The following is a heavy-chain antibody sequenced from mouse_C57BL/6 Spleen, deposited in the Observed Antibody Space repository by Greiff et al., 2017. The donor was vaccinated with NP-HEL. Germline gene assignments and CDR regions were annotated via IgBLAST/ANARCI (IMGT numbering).Heavy chain of an antibody. V-gene: IGHV1-26*01. CDR1: GYTFTDYY. CDR2: INPNNGGT. J-gene: IGHJ1*03. D-gene: IGHD1-1*01. CDR3: ARDYYGSGYFDV. Sequence: VQLKQSGPELVKPGASVKISCKASGYTFTDYYMNWVKQSHGKSLEWIGDINPNNGGTSYNQKFKGKATLTVDKSSSTAYMELRSLTSEDSAVYYCARDYYGSGYFDVWGTGTTVTVSS.